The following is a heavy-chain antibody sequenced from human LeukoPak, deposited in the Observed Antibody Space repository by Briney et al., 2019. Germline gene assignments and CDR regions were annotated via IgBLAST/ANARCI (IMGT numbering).Heavy chain of an antibody. CDR1: GGSFSGYY. CDR3: ARFYYGDFNFDY. CDR2: IYHSGTT. D-gene: IGHD4-17*01. V-gene: IGHV4-34*01. Sequence: PSETLSLTCAVYGGSFSGYYWSWIRQPPGKGLEWIGSIYHSGTTYYNPSLKSRVTISVDTSKNQFSLKLSSVTAADTAVYYCARFYYGDFNFDYWGQGTLVTFSS. J-gene: IGHJ4*02.